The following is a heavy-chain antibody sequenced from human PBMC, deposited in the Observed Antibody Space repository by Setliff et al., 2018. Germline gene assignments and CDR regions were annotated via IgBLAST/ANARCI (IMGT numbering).Heavy chain of an antibody. CDR2: INSDGSST. CDR3: ANHNPARWAVYTTPIDS. V-gene: IGHV3-74*01. D-gene: IGHD6-19*01. J-gene: IGHJ4*02. CDR1: GFTFSSYW. Sequence: GGSLRLSCAASGFTFSSYWMHWVRQAPGKGLVWVSRINSDGSSTSYADSVKGRFTISRDNAKNTLYLQMNSLRAEDTAVYYCANHNPARWAVYTTPIDSWGQGTLVTVSS.